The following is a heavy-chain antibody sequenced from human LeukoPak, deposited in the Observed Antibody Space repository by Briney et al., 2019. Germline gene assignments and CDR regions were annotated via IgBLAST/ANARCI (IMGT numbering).Heavy chain of an antibody. D-gene: IGHD2/OR15-2a*01. CDR2: INTNSGGT. CDR3: AKPGGRTFPAPAKHFMDV. Sequence: ASVKVSCKASGYTFTGYYMHWVRQAPGQGLEWMGWINTNSGGTNYAQKFQGRVTMTRDTSISTAYMELSRLRSDDTAVYYCAKPGGRTFPAPAKHFMDVWSKGTTVTVSS. CDR1: GYTFTGYY. J-gene: IGHJ6*03. V-gene: IGHV1-2*02.